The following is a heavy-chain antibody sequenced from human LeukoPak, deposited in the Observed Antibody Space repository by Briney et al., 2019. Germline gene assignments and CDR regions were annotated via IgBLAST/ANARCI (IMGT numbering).Heavy chain of an antibody. CDR2: ISASDGRT. CDR3: VRDKRFPDDVFDI. V-gene: IGHV3-23*01. Sequence: GSLRLSCAASGFTFSSYAMSWVRQAPGKGLEWVSAISASDGRTWYADSVRGRFTISRDNFKNTLYVQINSLRAEDTAVYYCVRDKRFPDDVFDIWGQGTLVTVSS. CDR1: GFTFSSYA. D-gene: IGHD3-10*01. J-gene: IGHJ3*02.